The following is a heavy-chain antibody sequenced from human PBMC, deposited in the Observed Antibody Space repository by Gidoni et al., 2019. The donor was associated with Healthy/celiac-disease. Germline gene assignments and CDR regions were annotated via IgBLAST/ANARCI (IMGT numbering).Heavy chain of an antibody. V-gene: IGHV3-30-3*01. Sequence: QVQLVESGGGVVQPGRSLRLSCAASGFTFSSYAMHWVRQAPGKGLEWVAVISYDGSNKYYADSVKGRFTISRDNSKNTLYLQMNSLRAEDTAVYYCARDRGSSGWYGFSWWFDPWGQGTLVTVSS. CDR1: GFTFSSYA. J-gene: IGHJ5*02. CDR3: ARDRGSSGWYGFSWWFDP. CDR2: ISYDGSNK. D-gene: IGHD6-19*01.